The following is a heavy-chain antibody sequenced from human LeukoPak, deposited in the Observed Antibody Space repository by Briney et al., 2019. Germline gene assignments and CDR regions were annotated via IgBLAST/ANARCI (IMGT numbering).Heavy chain of an antibody. CDR2: ISAYNGNT. D-gene: IGHD6-19*01. Sequence: ASVKVSCKASGYTFTSYGISWVRQAPGQGLEWMGWISAYNGNTNYAQRLQGRDTMTTDTSTTTASMELRSLRSDDTAVYYCARGSSGWNDLYYYMDVWGKGTSVTVSS. CDR3: ARGSSGWNDLYYYMDV. J-gene: IGHJ6*03. CDR1: GYTFTSYG. V-gene: IGHV1-18*01.